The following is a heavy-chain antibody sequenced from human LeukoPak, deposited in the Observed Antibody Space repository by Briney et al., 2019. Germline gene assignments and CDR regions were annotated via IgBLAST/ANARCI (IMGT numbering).Heavy chain of an antibody. CDR1: GGSMIRYY. CDR2: IYYTGTT. J-gene: IGHJ6*03. CDR3: ARLLPNALPGLPYNYHYLDV. Sequence: PSETLSLTCTVSGGSMIRYYWGWIRQPPGKGLEWIGYIYYTGTTLFDPSLSSRVSMSVDTSRNQFSLRLNSVTAADTAVYYCARLLPNALPGLPYNYHYLDVWGKGTTVTVSS. V-gene: IGHV4-59*01. D-gene: IGHD2-15*01.